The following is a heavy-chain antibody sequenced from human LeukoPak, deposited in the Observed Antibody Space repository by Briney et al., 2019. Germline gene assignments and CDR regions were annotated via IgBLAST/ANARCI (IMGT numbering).Heavy chain of an antibody. D-gene: IGHD3-22*01. Sequence: PSETLSLTCTVSGGSISSSSYSWGWIRQPPGKGLEWIGSIYYSGSTYYNPSLKSRVTISVDTSKNQFSLKLSSVTAADTAVYYCARDLLTGATYYYDSSGYYPNGYFDYWGQGTLVTVSS. J-gene: IGHJ4*02. V-gene: IGHV4-39*07. CDR1: GGSISSSSYS. CDR2: IYYSGST. CDR3: ARDLLTGATYYYDSSGYYPNGYFDY.